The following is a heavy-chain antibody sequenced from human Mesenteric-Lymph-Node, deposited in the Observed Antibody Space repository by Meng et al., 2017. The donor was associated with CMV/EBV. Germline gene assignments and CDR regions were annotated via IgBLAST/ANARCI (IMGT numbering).Heavy chain of an antibody. CDR1: GFTSSSYA. CDR3: VKDYYGSGSYPDFDI. Sequence: GEPLKISCATSGFTSSSYAMSWVRQAPGKGLERVSIIYSGGSSTYYADSVKGWFTISRDNSKSTLYLQMNSLRVEDTAVYYCVKDYYGSGSYPDFDIWGQGTMVTVSS. J-gene: IGHJ3*02. CDR2: IYSGGSST. V-gene: IGHV3-23*03. D-gene: IGHD3-10*01.